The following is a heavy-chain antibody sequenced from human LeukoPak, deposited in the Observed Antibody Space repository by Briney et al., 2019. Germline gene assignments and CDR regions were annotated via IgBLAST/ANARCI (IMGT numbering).Heavy chain of an antibody. Sequence: GGSLRLSCAASGFTISSYGMHWVRQAPGKGLEWVAVIWYDGSNKYYADSVKGRFTISRDNSKNTLYLQMNSLRAEDTAVYYCARDFTGTEYFDYWGQGTLVTVSS. J-gene: IGHJ4*02. D-gene: IGHD1-1*01. CDR2: IWYDGSNK. CDR3: ARDFTGTEYFDY. V-gene: IGHV3-33*01. CDR1: GFTISSYG.